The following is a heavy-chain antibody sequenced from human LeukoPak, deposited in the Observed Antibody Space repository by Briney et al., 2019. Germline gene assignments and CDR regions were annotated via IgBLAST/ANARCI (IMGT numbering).Heavy chain of an antibody. D-gene: IGHD3-10*01. CDR1: GFTFSSYA. Sequence: PGGSLRLSCAASGFTFSSYAIIWVRRAPGKGLEWVSDSGSGVSTNYADSVKGRFTISRDNSKNTMYLQMNSLRAEDTAVYYCARDSGTTGEVKFDPWGQGTLVTVSS. CDR2: SGSGVST. V-gene: IGHV3-23*01. CDR3: ARDSGTTGEVKFDP. J-gene: IGHJ5*02.